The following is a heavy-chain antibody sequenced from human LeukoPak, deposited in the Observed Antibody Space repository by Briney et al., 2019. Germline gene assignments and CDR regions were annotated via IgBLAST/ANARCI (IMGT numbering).Heavy chain of an antibody. J-gene: IGHJ4*02. CDR2: IKPDGSEK. V-gene: IGHV3-7*01. CDR1: GFTFSSDW. CDR3: ASEYY. Sequence: GGSLRLSCAASGFTFSSDWMRWVRQAPGKGLEWVGSIKPDGSEKYYVDSVKGRFTISTDNAKNSLFLQMNSLSADDTAVYYCASEYYWGQGTLVTVSS.